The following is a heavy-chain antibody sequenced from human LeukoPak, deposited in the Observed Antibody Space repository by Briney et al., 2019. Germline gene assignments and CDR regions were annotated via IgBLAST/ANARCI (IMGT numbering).Heavy chain of an antibody. V-gene: IGHV1-8*01. CDR3: ARSSYYYGMDV. Sequence: GASVKVSCKASGYTFTSYDINWVRQATGQGLEWMGWMNPNSGNTGDAQKFQGRVTMTRNTSISTAYMELSSLRSEDTAVYYCARSSYYYGMDVWGQGTTVTVSS. J-gene: IGHJ6*02. CDR1: GYTFTSYD. CDR2: MNPNSGNT.